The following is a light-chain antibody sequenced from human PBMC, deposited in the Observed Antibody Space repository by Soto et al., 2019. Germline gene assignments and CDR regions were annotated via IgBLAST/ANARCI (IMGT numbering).Light chain of an antibody. Sequence: DIQMTQSPSSLSASVGDAASLTCRASRSISNYLNWYQQKPGRAPKLLISGASSLQRGVPSRFSGSGSGTTFTLTITSLQPDDFEIYFCQQSYTAPYTLGPGTKVDIK. CDR2: GAS. V-gene: IGKV1-39*01. J-gene: IGKJ3*01. CDR1: RSISNY. CDR3: QQSYTAPYT.